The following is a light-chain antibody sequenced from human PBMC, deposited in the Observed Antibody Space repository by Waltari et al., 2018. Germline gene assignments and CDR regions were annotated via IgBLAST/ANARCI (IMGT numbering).Light chain of an antibody. V-gene: IGKV1-9*01. CDR3: QQLNGYPPT. CDR1: QGISSY. Sequence: DIQLTQSPPFLSASVVDRVTITCRASQGISSYLVWYQQKSGKAPKLLIYAASTLQSGVPSRFSGSGSGTEFTLTITSLQPEDFATYYCQQLNGYPPTFGQGTKVDIK. CDR2: AAS. J-gene: IGKJ1*01.